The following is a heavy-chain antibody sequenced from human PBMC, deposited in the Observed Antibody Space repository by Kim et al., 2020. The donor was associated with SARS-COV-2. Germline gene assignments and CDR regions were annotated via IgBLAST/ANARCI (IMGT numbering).Heavy chain of an antibody. CDR3: ARAGGIAAAGTSFDY. J-gene: IGHJ4*02. CDR2: IYYSGST. D-gene: IGHD6-13*01. V-gene: IGHV4-31*03. CDR1: GGSISSGGYY. Sequence: SETLSLTCTVSGGSISSGGYYWSWIHQHPGKGLEWIGYIYYSGSTYYNPSLKSRVTISVDTSKNQFSLKLSSVTAADTAVYYCARAGGIAAAGTSFDYWGQGTLVTVSS.